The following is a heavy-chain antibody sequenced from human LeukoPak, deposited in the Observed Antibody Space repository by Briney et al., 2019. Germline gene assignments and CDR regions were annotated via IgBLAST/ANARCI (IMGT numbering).Heavy chain of an antibody. CDR2: ISWNSGYI. CDR3: AKDLTSDIAGAADYYFGMDV. J-gene: IGHJ6*02. CDR1: GFKFDDYA. Sequence: GRSLRLSCAVSGFKFDDYAMHWVRQAPGKGLEWVSGISWNSGYIGHADSVKGRFTISRDNAKNSLYLQMNSLRVEDTALYYCAKDLTSDIAGAADYYFGMDVWGQGTTVTVSS. V-gene: IGHV3-9*01. D-gene: IGHD6-13*01.